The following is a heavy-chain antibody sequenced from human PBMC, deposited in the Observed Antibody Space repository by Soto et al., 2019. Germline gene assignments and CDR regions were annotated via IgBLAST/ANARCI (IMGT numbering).Heavy chain of an antibody. CDR2: IKQDGSEK. D-gene: IGHD3-22*01. Sequence: EVQLVESGGGLVQPGGSLRLSCAASGFTFSSYWMSWVRQAPGKGLEWVANIKQDGSEKYYVDSVKGRFTISRDNAKNSLYLQMNSLRAEDTAVYYCVTVRGYYDSSGYYTYYFDYWGQGTLVTVSS. J-gene: IGHJ4*02. V-gene: IGHV3-7*03. CDR1: GFTFSSYW. CDR3: VTVRGYYDSSGYYTYYFDY.